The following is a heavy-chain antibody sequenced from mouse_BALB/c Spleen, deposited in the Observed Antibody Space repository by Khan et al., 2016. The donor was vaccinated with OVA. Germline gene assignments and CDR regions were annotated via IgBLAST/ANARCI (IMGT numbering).Heavy chain of an antibody. V-gene: IGHV9-3-1*01. J-gene: IGHJ4*01. CDR2: INTYTGEP. CDR3: ARPPDLSYVMVY. CDR1: GYTFTNYG. Sequence: QIQLVQSGPELMKPGETVKISCKASGYTFTNYGMNWVKQAPGKGLKWMGWINTYTGEPTYADDFKGRFSFSLETSASTSYLQINNLKNEDTAKDSCARPPDLSYVMVYWGQGTSVTVSS.